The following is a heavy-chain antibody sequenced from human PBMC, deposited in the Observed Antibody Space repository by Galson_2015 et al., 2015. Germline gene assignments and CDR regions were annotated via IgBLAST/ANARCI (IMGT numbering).Heavy chain of an antibody. J-gene: IGHJ3*01. Sequence: SLRLSCAAPGFTFRSYGVHWVRQAPGKGLEWVAVISYDDSNKHYADSVEGRFTISRDNSKNTLYLQMNSLRAEDTAVYYCARSLAHGVYLPLDRRGHGTRATASS. CDR2: ISYDDSNK. V-gene: IGHV3-33*01. CDR3: ARSLAHGVYLPLDR. D-gene: IGHD4-17*01. CDR1: GFTFRSYG.